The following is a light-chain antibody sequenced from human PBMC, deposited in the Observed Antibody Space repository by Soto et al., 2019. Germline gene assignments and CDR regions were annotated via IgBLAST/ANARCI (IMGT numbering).Light chain of an antibody. CDR1: QSDRDN. CDR2: GAS. J-gene: IGKJ2*01. Sequence: ETLLTQSPATLSVSPGERATLSCRASQSDRDNLAWYQQKPGKAPRLPIYGASTRAPGIPNRFSGSGFGTEFSLTISSLQSEDFAVYYGQPHNDWPPSTFGQGTKLEIK. V-gene: IGKV3-15*01. CDR3: QPHNDWPPST.